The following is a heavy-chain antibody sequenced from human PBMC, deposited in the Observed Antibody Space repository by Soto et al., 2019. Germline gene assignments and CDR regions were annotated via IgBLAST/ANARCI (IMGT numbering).Heavy chain of an antibody. J-gene: IGHJ6*02. CDR3: ARGSLMTQGYYGMDV. V-gene: IGHV1-69*13. CDR1: GGTLRSHS. CDR2: IIPIFGTA. Sequence: SVKVSCKGSGGTLRSHSISWGGQAPGQGLEWMGGIIPIFGTANYAQKFQGRVTITADESTSTAYMELSSLRSEDTAVYYCARGSLMTQGYYGMDVWGQGTTVTVSS.